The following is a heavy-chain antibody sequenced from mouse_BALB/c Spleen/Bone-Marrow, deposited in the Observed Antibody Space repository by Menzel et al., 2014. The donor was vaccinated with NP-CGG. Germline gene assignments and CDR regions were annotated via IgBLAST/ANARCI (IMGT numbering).Heavy chain of an antibody. CDR1: GFTFSSYT. V-gene: IGHV5-12-2*01. CDR2: ISSGGGST. CDR3: ARQSYEGFAY. Sequence: EVNVVESGGNLVQPGGSLKLSCAASGFTFSSYTMSWVRQTPEKRLEWVAYISSGGGSTYYPDTVKGRFTISRDNATNTLYLQRSSVKSEDTAMYYCARQSYEGFAYWGQGTLVTVSA. D-gene: IGHD2-3*01. J-gene: IGHJ3*01.